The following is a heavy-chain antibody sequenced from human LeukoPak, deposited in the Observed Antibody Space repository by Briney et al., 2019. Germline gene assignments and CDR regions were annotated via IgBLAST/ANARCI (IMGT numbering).Heavy chain of an antibody. J-gene: IGHJ5*02. Sequence: SETLSLTCAVYGGSFSGYYWGWIRQPPGKGLEWIGSIYYSGSPYYNPSLKSRVTISVDTSKKQFSLKLSSVTAADTAVYYCARHVGFITMVRGVINNNWFDPWGQGTLVTVSS. CDR1: GGSFSGYY. CDR2: IYYSGSP. CDR3: ARHVGFITMVRGVINNNWFDP. D-gene: IGHD3-10*01. V-gene: IGHV4-39*01.